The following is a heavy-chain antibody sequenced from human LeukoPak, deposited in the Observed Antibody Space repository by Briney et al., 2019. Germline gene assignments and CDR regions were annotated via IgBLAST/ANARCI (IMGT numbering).Heavy chain of an antibody. Sequence: KTGGSLRLSCAASGFTFSSYEMNWVRQAPGKGLEWVSSITSSSSYIYYADSVKGRFTISRDNAKNSLYLQMDSLRVEDTAEYYCARDPYSGNYGAYYYYYMDVWGKGTTVTVSS. D-gene: IGHD1-26*01. CDR1: GFTFSSYE. CDR3: ARDPYSGNYGAYYYYYMDV. V-gene: IGHV3-21*06. CDR2: ITSSSSYI. J-gene: IGHJ6*03.